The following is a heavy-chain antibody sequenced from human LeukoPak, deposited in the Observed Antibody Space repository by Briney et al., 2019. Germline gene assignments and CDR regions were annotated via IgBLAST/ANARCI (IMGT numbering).Heavy chain of an antibody. CDR2: ISAYNGNT. Sequence: ASVKVSCKASGYTFTSYGICWVRQAPGQGLEWMGWISAYNGNTNYAQKLQGRVIMTTDTSTSTAYIELGSLRSDGTAVYYCASRAAPGSYFDYWGQGTLVTVSS. CDR3: ASRAAPGSYFDY. CDR1: GYTFTSYG. V-gene: IGHV1-18*01. J-gene: IGHJ4*02. D-gene: IGHD6-13*01.